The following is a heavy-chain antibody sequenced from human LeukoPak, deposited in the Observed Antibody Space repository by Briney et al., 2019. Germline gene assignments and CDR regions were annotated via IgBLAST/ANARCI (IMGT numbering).Heavy chain of an antibody. CDR3: AREISTSSSWYGDDAFDI. V-gene: IGHV3-64D*06. Sequence: PGGSLRLSCSASGFTFSNYAMYWVRQAPGKGLEYVSAISSNGGRTYYADSVKGRVTISRDNSKNTLDLQMSSLRPEDTAVYYCAREISTSSSWYGDDAFDIWGQGTMVTVSS. D-gene: IGHD6-13*01. J-gene: IGHJ3*02. CDR1: GFTFSNYA. CDR2: ISSNGGRT.